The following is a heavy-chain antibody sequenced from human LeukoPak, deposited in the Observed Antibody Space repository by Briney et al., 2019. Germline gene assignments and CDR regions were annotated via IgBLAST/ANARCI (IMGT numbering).Heavy chain of an antibody. D-gene: IGHD5-18*01. V-gene: IGHV1-18*01. Sequence: GASVKVSCKASGYTFTSYGISWVRQAPGQGLEWMGWISAYNGNTNYAQKLQGRVTMTTDTSTSTAYMELRSLRSDDTAVYYCARTVVYSYGSTLLPYYFDYWGQGTLVTVSS. J-gene: IGHJ4*02. CDR2: ISAYNGNT. CDR1: GYTFTSYG. CDR3: ARTVVYSYGSTLLPYYFDY.